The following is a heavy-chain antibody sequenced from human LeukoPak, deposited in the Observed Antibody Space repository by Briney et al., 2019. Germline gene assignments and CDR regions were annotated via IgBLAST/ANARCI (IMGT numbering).Heavy chain of an antibody. V-gene: IGHV1-2*02. CDR3: ARVAVRYCSSTSCYMGY. D-gene: IGHD2-2*02. J-gene: IGHJ4*02. CDR1: GYTFTGYY. Sequence: ASVKVSCKASGYTFTGYYMHWVRQAPGQGLEWMGWINPNSGGTNYAQKFQGRVTMTRDTSISTAYMELSRLRSDDTAVYYCARVAVRYCSSTSCYMGYWGQGTLVTVSS. CDR2: INPNSGGT.